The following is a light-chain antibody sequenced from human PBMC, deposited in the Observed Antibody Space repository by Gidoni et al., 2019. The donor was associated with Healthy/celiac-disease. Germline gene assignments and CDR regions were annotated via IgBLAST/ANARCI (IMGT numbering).Light chain of an antibody. Sequence: SSELTQDPAVSVALGQTVRITCQGDSLRSYYASWYQQKPGQAPVLVIYGKNNRPSGIPDRFSGSSSGNTASLTITGAQAEDEADYFCNSRDSSGNHLVVFGTGTKVXVX. CDR1: SLRSYY. V-gene: IGLV3-19*01. CDR2: GKN. CDR3: NSRDSSGNHLVV. J-gene: IGLJ1*01.